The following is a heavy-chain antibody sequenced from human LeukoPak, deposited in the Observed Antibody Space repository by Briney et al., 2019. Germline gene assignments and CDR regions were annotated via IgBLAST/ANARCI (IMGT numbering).Heavy chain of an antibody. CDR1: GFTFSSYG. V-gene: IGHV3-30*03. D-gene: IGHD6-13*01. CDR2: ISYDGSNK. Sequence: PGGSLRLSCAASGFTFSSYGMHWVCQAPGKGLEWVAVISYDGSNKYYADSVKGRFTISRDNSKNTLYLQMNSLRAEDTAVYYCARDRRIAAAGLFDYWGQGTLVTVSS. CDR3: ARDRRIAAAGLFDY. J-gene: IGHJ4*02.